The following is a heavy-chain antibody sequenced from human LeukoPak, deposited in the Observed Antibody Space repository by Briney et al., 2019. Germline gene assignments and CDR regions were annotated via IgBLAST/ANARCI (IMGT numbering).Heavy chain of an antibody. Sequence: GGSLRLSCAASGFTFSGSAIHWVRQASGKGLEWVGRIRSKANSYATAYAASVKGRFTISRDDSKNTAYLQMNSLKTEDTAVYYCTTGIAVAGRDYWGQGTLVTVSS. CDR1: GFTFSGSA. CDR2: IRSKANSYAT. CDR3: TTGIAVAGRDY. D-gene: IGHD6-19*01. V-gene: IGHV3-73*01. J-gene: IGHJ4*02.